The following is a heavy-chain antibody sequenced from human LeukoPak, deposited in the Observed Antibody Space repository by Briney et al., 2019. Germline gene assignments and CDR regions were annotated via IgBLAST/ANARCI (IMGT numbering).Heavy chain of an antibody. D-gene: IGHD3-10*01. CDR1: GGTFSSYA. CDR2: IIPIFGTA. CDR3: ARAMGMVRGVISSYYYYMDV. Sequence: SVKVSCKASGGTFSSYAISWVRQAPGQGLEWMGGIIPIFGTANYAQKFQGRVTITADESTSTAYMELSSLRSEDTAVYYCARAMGMVRGVISSYYYYMDVWGKGTTVTISS. V-gene: IGHV1-69*13. J-gene: IGHJ6*03.